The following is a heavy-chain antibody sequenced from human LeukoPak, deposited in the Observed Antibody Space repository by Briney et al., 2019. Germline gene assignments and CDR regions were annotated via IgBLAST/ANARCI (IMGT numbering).Heavy chain of an antibody. D-gene: IGHD1-26*01. V-gene: IGHV3-30*02. CDR1: GFTFSSYG. CDR3: AKDSRVGATVSDAFDI. CDR2: IRYDGSNK. J-gene: IGHJ3*02. Sequence: TGGSLRLSCAASGFTFSSYGMHWVRQAPGKGLEWVAFIRYDGSNKYYADSVKGRFTISRDNSKNTLYLQMNSLRAEDTAVYYCAKDSRVGATVSDAFDIWGQGTMVTVSS.